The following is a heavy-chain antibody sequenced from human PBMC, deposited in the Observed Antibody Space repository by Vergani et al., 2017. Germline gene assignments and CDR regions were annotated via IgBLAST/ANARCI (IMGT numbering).Heavy chain of an antibody. CDR1: GYSFTSYW. CDR3: ARVGWSYYDXSCYYYAPGGWFDP. Sequence: EVQLVQSGAEVKKPGESLRISCKGSGYSFTSYWISWVRQMPGKGLEWMGRIDPSDSYTNYSPSFQGHVTISADKSISTAYLQWSSLKASDTAMYYCARVGWSYYDXSCYYYAPGGWFDPWGQGTLVTVSS. J-gene: IGHJ5*02. CDR2: IDPSDSYT. D-gene: IGHD3-22*01. V-gene: IGHV5-10-1*03.